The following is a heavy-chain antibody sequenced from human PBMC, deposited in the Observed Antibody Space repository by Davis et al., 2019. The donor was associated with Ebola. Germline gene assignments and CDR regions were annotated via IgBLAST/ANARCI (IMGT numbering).Heavy chain of an antibody. J-gene: IGHJ4*02. Sequence: AASVKVSCKVSGYTLTELSMHWVRQAPGKGLEWMGGFDPEDGETIYAQKFQGRVTMTEDTSTDTAYMELSSLRSEDTAVYYCARLDSSGWSVKFDYWGQGTLVTVSS. V-gene: IGHV1-24*01. CDR3: ARLDSSGWSVKFDY. D-gene: IGHD6-19*01. CDR1: GYTLTELS. CDR2: FDPEDGET.